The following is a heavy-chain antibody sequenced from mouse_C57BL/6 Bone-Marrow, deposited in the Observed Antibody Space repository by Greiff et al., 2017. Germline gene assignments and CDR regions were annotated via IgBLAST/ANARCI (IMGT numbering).Heavy chain of an antibody. CDR1: GYTFTDYN. Sequence: VQLKESGPELVKPGASVKIPCKASGYTFTDYNMDWVKQSHGKSLEWIGDINPNNGGTIYNQKFKGKATLTVDKSSSTAYMELRSLTSEDTAVYYCARSKVTTGNYYAMDYWGQGTSVTVSS. CDR2: INPNNGGT. V-gene: IGHV1-18*01. CDR3: ARSKVTTGNYYAMDY. J-gene: IGHJ4*01. D-gene: IGHD2-2*01.